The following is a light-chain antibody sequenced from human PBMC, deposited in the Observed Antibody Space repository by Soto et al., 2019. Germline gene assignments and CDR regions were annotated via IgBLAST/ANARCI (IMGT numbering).Light chain of an antibody. CDR3: AAWDASLNGWV. CDR2: SHN. V-gene: IGLV1-44*01. Sequence: QAVVTQPPSASGTPGQRVTISCSGSSSNIGSNTVNWYQQLPGTAPKLLIYSHNQRPSGVPDRFSGSKSGTSASLAISGLQSEDEADYYCAAWDASLNGWVFGGGTKVTVL. CDR1: SSNIGSNT. J-gene: IGLJ3*02.